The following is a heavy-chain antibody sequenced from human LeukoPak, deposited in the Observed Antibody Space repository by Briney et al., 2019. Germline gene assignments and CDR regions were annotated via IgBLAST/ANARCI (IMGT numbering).Heavy chain of an antibody. V-gene: IGHV4-39*07. CDR3: ARVGGIAAAGTSLSNYYYYYYMDV. J-gene: IGHJ6*03. D-gene: IGHD6-13*01. CDR1: GGSISSSSYY. CDR2: IYYSGSS. Sequence: SETLSLTCTVSGGSISSSSYYWGWIRQPPGKGLEWIGTIYYSGSSYYNASLKSRVTISVDTSKNQFSLKLSSVTAADTAVYYCARVGGIAAAGTSLSNYYYYYYMDVWGKGTTVTVSS.